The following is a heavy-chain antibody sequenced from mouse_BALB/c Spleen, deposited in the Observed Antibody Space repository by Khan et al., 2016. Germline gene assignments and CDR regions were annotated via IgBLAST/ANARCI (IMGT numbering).Heavy chain of an antibody. J-gene: IGHJ1*01. CDR2: ISDGGAYT. CDR1: GFTFSDYY. D-gene: IGHD2-1*01. V-gene: IGHV5-4*02. CDR3: ARTDGNYGDFDV. Sequence: EVELVESGGGLVKPGGSLKLSCAASGFTFSDYYMYWVRQTPEKRLEWVATISDGGAYTSYPDSVKGRFTISSHNAENNLYLQMSSLKSEDTAMYYCARTDGNYGDFDVWGAGTTVTVSS.